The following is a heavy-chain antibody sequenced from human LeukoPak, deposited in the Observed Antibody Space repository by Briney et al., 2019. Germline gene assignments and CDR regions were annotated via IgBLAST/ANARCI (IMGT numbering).Heavy chain of an antibody. Sequence: GESLKISRKGSGYSFTSYWISWVRQMPGKGLEWMGRIDPSDSYTNYSPSFQGHATISADKSISTAYLQWSSLKASDTAMYYCARPSRYFDWEIDYWGQGTLVTVSS. J-gene: IGHJ4*02. V-gene: IGHV5-10-1*01. CDR3: ARPSRYFDWEIDY. D-gene: IGHD3-9*01. CDR1: GYSFTSYW. CDR2: IDPSDSYT.